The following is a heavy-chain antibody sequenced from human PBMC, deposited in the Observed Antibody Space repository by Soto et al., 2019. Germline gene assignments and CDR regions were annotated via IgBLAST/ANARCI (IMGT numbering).Heavy chain of an antibody. D-gene: IGHD5-18*01. V-gene: IGHV1-18*01. J-gene: IGHJ6*02. CDR2: ISPYTGYT. Sequence: QVQLVQSGDEMKKPGASVRVSCKASGYIFVNYGIAWVRQAPGQGLEWMGWISPYTGYTHSASKVQGRLIMNTDTSPSTAYMDLGSLTSEDTAVYYWAMVDTYVPPTPQDVWVQGTTVTVSS. CDR1: GYIFVNYG. CDR3: AMVDTYVPPTPQDV.